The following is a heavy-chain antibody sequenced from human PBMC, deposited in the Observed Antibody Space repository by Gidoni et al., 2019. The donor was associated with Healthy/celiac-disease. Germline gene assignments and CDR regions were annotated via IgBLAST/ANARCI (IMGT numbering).Heavy chain of an antibody. CDR2: ISCSGGST. Sequence: EVQLVGSGGGLVQPGGSLRLSCAASGFTFSSYAMSWVRQGPGKGLGWVSSISCSGGSTYYADSVKGRFTYSRDNSKNTMYLQMNSLRAEDTAVYYCSKQRGRLGSTFFDYWGQGTLVTVSS. CDR1: GFTFSSYA. J-gene: IGHJ4*02. D-gene: IGHD2-2*01. V-gene: IGHV3-23*04. CDR3: SKQRGRLGSTFFDY.